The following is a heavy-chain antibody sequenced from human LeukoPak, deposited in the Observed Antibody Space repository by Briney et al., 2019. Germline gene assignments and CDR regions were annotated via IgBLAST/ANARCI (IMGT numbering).Heavy chain of an antibody. J-gene: IGHJ4*02. CDR3: ATCRNDFWSGYSALDY. V-gene: IGHV3-23*01. CDR1: GFTFSSYW. Sequence: QAGGSLRLSCAASGFTFSSYWMSWVRQAPGKGLEWVSAISGSGGSTYYADSVKGRFTISRDNSKNTLYLQMNSLRAEDTAVYYCATCRNDFWSGYSALDYWGQGTLVTVSS. D-gene: IGHD3-3*01. CDR2: ISGSGGST.